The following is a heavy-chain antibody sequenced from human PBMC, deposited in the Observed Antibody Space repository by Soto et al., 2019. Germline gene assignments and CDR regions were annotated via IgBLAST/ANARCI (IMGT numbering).Heavy chain of an antibody. J-gene: IGHJ4*02. CDR3: ARESAYGGTPFAFDS. CDR1: GDTFSSYA. V-gene: IGHV1-69*01. CDR2: IIPFFNTS. D-gene: IGHD1-26*01. Sequence: QEQLVQSGAEVKKPGSSVKVSCKASGDTFSSYAISWVRQAPGQGLDWMGGIIPFFNTSNYGQKFKGRVTITADESTSTAYMELSSLRSDDTAMYDCARESAYGGTPFAFDSWGQGTLVIVSS.